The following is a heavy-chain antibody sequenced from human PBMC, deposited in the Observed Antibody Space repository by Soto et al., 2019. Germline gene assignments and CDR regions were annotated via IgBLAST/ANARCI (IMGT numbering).Heavy chain of an antibody. V-gene: IGHV1-3*01. CDR1: GYSFTSYA. D-gene: IGHD1-26*01. Sequence: ASVKVSCKASGYSFTSYAMHWVRRAPGQRLEWMGWINAGNGNTKYSQKFQGRVTITRDTSASTAYMELSSLRSEDTAVYYCAIVSGSYLKNWFALWGQGTLVPVAS. CDR2: INAGNGNT. J-gene: IGHJ5*02. CDR3: AIVSGSYLKNWFAL.